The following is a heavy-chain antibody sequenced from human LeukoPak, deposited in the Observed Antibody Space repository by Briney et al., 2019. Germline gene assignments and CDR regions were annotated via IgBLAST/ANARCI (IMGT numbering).Heavy chain of an antibody. J-gene: IGHJ6*03. CDR3: AKTTVTTFYYYMDV. CDR1: GFTFNNYG. CDR2: IRYDLINK. D-gene: IGHD4-17*01. Sequence: GGSLRLSCAASGFTFNNYGMHWVRQAPGKGLEWVAFIRYDLINKYYADSVKGRFTISRDNAKNSLYLQMNSLRAEDTALYYCAKTTVTTFYYYMDVWGKGTTVTVSS. V-gene: IGHV3-30*02.